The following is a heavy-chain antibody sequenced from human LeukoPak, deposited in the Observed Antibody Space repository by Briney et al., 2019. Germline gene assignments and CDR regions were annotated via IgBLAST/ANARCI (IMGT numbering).Heavy chain of an antibody. CDR3: ARYSSGWINYFDY. J-gene: IGHJ4*02. D-gene: IGHD6-19*01. V-gene: IGHV4-59*12. Sequence: SETLSLTCTVSGGSISSYYWSWIRQPPGKGLEWIGYIYYSGSTNYNPSLKSRVTMSVDTSKNQFSLKLSSVTAADTAVYYCARYSSGWINYFDYWGQGILVTVSS. CDR2: IYYSGST. CDR1: GGSISSYY.